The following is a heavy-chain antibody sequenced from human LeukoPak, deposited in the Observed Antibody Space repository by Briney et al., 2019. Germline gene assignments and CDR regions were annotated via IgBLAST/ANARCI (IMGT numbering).Heavy chain of an antibody. CDR2: IYENGGAT. Sequence: GGSLRLSCVGSGFTFRSHAMSWVRQAPEKGLEFVSGIYENGGATYYADSVKGRFSISRDNSKNTLYLQMDSLRGEDTAVYYCAKDFRIGYSAHFDYWGQGALVTVSS. D-gene: IGHD2-21*01. CDR1: GFTFRSHA. J-gene: IGHJ4*02. V-gene: IGHV3-23*01. CDR3: AKDFRIGYSAHFDY.